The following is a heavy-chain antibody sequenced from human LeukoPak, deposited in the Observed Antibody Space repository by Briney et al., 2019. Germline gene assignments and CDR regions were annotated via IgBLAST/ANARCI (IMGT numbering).Heavy chain of an antibody. CDR1: GFTFSSYA. D-gene: IGHD6-19*01. Sequence: GGSLRLSCAASGFTFSSYAMSWVRQAPGKGLEWVSAISGSGGSTYYADSVKGRFTISRDNSKNTLYLQMNSLRAEDTAVYYCAKAGWYDYYYGMDDWGQGTTVTVSS. CDR2: ISGSGGST. V-gene: IGHV3-23*01. CDR3: AKAGWYDYYYGMDD. J-gene: IGHJ6*02.